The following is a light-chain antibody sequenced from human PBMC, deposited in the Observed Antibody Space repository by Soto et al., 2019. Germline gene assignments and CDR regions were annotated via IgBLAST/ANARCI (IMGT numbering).Light chain of an antibody. CDR1: LSLSSF. J-gene: IGKJ4*01. Sequence: DIVLTQSPGTLSLSPGERATLSCRASLSLSSFLAWYQQKPGQAPRLLIYGVSRRATGIPDRFSGSGSGTEFSLTISSLQPEDFATYYCQQLNSYPLSFGGGTKVKI. CDR3: QQLNSYPLS. V-gene: IGKV3-20*01. CDR2: GVS.